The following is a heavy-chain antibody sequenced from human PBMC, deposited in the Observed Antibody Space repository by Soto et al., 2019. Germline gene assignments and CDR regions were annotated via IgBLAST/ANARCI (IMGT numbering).Heavy chain of an antibody. J-gene: IGHJ4*02. CDR2: INHSGST. Sequence: SETLSLTCAVHGGSFSGYIWTWIRQPPGKGLQWIGQINHSGSTSYNPSLKSRVTISIDTSKNQFSLKLTSVTAADTAVYYCARDGDYFGSGSPPLLSKWGQGTLVTVSS. D-gene: IGHD3-10*01. V-gene: IGHV4-34*01. CDR1: GGSFSGYI. CDR3: ARDGDYFGSGSPPLLSK.